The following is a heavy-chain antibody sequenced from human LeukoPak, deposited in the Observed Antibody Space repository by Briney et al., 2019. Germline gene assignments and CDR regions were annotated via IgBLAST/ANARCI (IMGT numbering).Heavy chain of an antibody. D-gene: IGHD2-2*01. V-gene: IGHV3-21*01. CDR1: GFTFSSYS. Sequence: GGSLRLSCAASGFTFSSYSMNWVRQAPGKGLEWVSSISSSSSYIYYADSVKGRFTISRGNAKNSLYLQMNSLRAEDTAVYYCARALGYCSSTSCPPHMDVWGQGTTVTVSS. CDR3: ARALGYCSSTSCPPHMDV. CDR2: ISSSSSYI. J-gene: IGHJ6*02.